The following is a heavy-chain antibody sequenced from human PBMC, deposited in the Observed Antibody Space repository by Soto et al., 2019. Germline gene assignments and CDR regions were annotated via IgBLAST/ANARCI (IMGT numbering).Heavy chain of an antibody. CDR2: ISAYNGNT. V-gene: IGHV1-18*01. CDR3: ARTLAGRTHRGMDV. J-gene: IGHJ6*02. Sequence: ASVKVSCKASGYTFTSYGISWVRQAPGQGLEWMGWISAYNGNTNYAQKLQDRVTMTTDTSTSTAYMELRSLRSDDTAVYYCARTLAGRTHRGMDVWGQGTTVTVSS. CDR1: GYTFTSYG.